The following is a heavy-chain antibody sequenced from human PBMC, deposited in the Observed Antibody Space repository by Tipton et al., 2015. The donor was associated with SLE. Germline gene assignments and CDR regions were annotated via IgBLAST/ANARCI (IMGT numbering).Heavy chain of an antibody. CDR2: ISYSETT. D-gene: IGHD2-15*01. J-gene: IGHJ4*02. CDR3: AGAWQGYCSGGNCYGLDY. V-gene: IGHV4-59*11. Sequence: TLSLTCTVSGGSISSHYWSWMRQPPGKGPEWIGYISYSETTNYNPSLKGRVTISVDTSKNQFSLKLRSVTAADTAVYYCAGAWQGYCSGGNCYGLDYWGQGTLVTVSS. CDR1: GGSISSHY.